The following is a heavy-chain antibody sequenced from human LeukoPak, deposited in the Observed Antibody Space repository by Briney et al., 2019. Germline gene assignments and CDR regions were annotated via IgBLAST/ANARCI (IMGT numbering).Heavy chain of an antibody. CDR1: GFTFSSYA. CDR3: AKGVGCSSTSCYDWYFDL. Sequence: PGGSLRLSCAASGFTFSSYAMNWVRQAPGKGLEWVSAISGSGGSTYYADSVKGRFTISRDNSKNTLYLQMNSLRAEDTAVYYCAKGVGCSSTSCYDWYFDLWGRGTLVTVSS. D-gene: IGHD2-2*01. J-gene: IGHJ2*01. CDR2: ISGSGGST. V-gene: IGHV3-23*01.